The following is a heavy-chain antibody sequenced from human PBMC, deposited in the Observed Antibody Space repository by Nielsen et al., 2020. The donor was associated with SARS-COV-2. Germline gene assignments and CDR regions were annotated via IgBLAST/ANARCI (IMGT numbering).Heavy chain of an antibody. CDR2: INQDGSEK. V-gene: IGHV3-7*01. CDR1: GFTFSTYW. CDR3: ARDGSGTYSRDAFDM. Sequence: GGSLRLSCAASGFTFSTYWMTWVRQAPGKGLEWVANINQDGSEKYFLDSVKDRFTISRDNAKNSLFLQMNSLRAEDTAFYYCARDGSGTYSRDAFDMWGQGTMVTVSS. D-gene: IGHD1-26*01. J-gene: IGHJ3*02.